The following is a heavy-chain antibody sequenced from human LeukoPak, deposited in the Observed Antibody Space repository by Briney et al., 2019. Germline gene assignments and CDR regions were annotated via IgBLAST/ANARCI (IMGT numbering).Heavy chain of an antibody. V-gene: IGHV3-23*01. CDR3: AKGGYCSSTSCYTSWFDP. D-gene: IGHD2-2*02. CDR1: GCTFSSYA. J-gene: IGHJ5*02. CDR2: ISGSGGST. Sequence: PGGSPRLSCAASGCTFSSYAMSWVRQAPGKGLEWVSAISGSGGSTYYADSVKGRFTISRDNSKNTLYLQMNSLRAEDTAVYYCAKGGYCSSTSCYTSWFDPWGQGTLVTVSS.